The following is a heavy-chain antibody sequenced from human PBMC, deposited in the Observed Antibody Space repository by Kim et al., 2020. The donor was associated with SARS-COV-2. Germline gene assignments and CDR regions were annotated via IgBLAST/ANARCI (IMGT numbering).Heavy chain of an antibody. V-gene: IGHV3-66*01. CDR1: GFIVSDNY. J-gene: IGHJ4*02. Sequence: GGSLRLSCTATGFIVSDNYMSWVRQAPGKGPEWVSVLYPDGRAFYPDSVRGRFTISRDNSKNMLFFQINGLRAEDTAVYFCARVTVEWCVSDYFDAWGQGTLVTVSS. D-gene: IGHD2-8*01. CDR2: LYPDGRA. CDR3: ARVTVEWCVSDYFDA.